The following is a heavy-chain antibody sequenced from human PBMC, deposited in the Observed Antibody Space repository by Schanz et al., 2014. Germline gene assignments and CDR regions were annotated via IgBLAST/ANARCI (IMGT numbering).Heavy chain of an antibody. Sequence: EVQLVESGGGLIQPGGSLRLSCAVSGFTVSSNYMSWVRQAPGKGLEWVSTVYMSAASTRYADSVKGRFIISRDSSKNKLFLQINSLRPEDTDLYFCARDEGRDGYNLAFDVWGQGTLVTVSS. J-gene: IGHJ3*01. D-gene: IGHD5-12*01. V-gene: IGHV3-53*01. CDR3: ARDEGRDGYNLAFDV. CDR1: GFTVSSNY. CDR2: VYMSAAST.